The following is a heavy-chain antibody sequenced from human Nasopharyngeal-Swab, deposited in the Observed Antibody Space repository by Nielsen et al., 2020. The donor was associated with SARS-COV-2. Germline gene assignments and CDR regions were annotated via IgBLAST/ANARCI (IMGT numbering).Heavy chain of an antibody. D-gene: IGHD3-10*01. Sequence: SETLSLTCTVSGGSISSYYWSWIRQPPGKGLEWIGYIYYSGSTNYNPSLKSRVTISVDTSKNQFSLKLISVTAEDTAVYYCARDGSAALGGWFDPWGHGILVTVSS. J-gene: IGHJ5*02. CDR1: GGSISSYY. CDR3: ARDGSAALGGWFDP. V-gene: IGHV4-59*01. CDR2: IYYSGST.